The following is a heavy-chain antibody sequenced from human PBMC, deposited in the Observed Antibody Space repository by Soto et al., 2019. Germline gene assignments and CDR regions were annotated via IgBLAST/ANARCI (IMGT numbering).Heavy chain of an antibody. Sequence: PSETMSLTCAVYGGSFRGYYWSWIRRPPGKGLEWIGEINHSGSTNYNPSLKSRVTMSADTSKKQFSLKLTSVTAADTAVYYCARGVVGVYDFWSGHYGMDVWGQGTTVTVSS. V-gene: IGHV4-34*01. J-gene: IGHJ6*02. CDR2: INHSGST. CDR1: GGSFRGYY. CDR3: ARGVVGVYDFWSGHYGMDV. D-gene: IGHD3-3*01.